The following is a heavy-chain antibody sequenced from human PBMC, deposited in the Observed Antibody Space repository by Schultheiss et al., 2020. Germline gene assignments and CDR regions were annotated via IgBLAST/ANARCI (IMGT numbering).Heavy chain of an antibody. CDR1: GGSFSGYY. D-gene: IGHD3-10*01. J-gene: IGHJ6*04. Sequence: SETLSLTCAVYGGSFSGYYWSWIRQPPGKGLEWIGEINHSGSTDYNPSLKSRVTISVDTSKNQFSLKLSSVTAADTAVYYCARDRFYGSGPLDVWGEGTTGTVSS. CDR3: ARDRFYGSGPLDV. V-gene: IGHV4-34*01. CDR2: INHSGST.